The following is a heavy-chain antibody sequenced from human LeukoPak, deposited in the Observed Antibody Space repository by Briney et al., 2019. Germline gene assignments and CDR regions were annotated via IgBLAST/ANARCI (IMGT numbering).Heavy chain of an antibody. CDR3: ARGSPYCSSTSCHQFDY. V-gene: IGHV1-2*02. Sequence: GASVKVPCKASGYTFTGYYMHWVRQAPGQGLEWMGWINPNSGGTNYAQKFQGRVTMTRDTSISTAYMELSRLRSDDTAVYYCARGSPYCSSTSCHQFDYWGQGTLVTVSS. CDR2: INPNSGGT. D-gene: IGHD2-2*01. J-gene: IGHJ4*02. CDR1: GYTFTGYY.